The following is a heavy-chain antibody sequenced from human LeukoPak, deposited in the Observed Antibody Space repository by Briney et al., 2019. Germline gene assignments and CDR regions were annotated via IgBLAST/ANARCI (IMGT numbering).Heavy chain of an antibody. V-gene: IGHV3-11*01. CDR1: GFTFSDYN. CDR2: ITNGGSTI. D-gene: IGHD3-9*01. Sequence: GGSLRLSCAASGFTFSDYNMNWVRQAPGKGLEWVSYITNGGSTIHHADSVKGRFTISRDNAKKALYLQMNSLRAEDTAVYYCARAIGLTGGGVDVWGQGTTVTVSS. J-gene: IGHJ6*02. CDR3: ARAIGLTGGGVDV.